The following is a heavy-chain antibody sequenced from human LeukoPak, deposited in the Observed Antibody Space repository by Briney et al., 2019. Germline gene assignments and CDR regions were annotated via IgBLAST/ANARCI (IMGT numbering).Heavy chain of an antibody. J-gene: IGHJ4*02. Sequence: SETLSLTCTVSGXSISSSSAYWGWIRQPPGKGLEWIGSIYYSKNTYYNPSLKSRVTISADTSKNQFSLTLGSVSATDTAVYYCVSPRGFSYGYFDYWGQGTLVTVSS. CDR2: IYYSKNT. CDR3: VSPRGFSYGYFDY. D-gene: IGHD5-18*01. CDR1: GXSISSSSAY. V-gene: IGHV4-39*01.